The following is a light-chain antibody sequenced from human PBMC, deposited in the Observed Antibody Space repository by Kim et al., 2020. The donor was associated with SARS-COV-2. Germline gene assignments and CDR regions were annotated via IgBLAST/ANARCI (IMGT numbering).Light chain of an antibody. Sequence: TQPPSASGTPGQSVTISCSGSISNIGSNVVNWYQQLPGTAPKLLMYSNDYRPSGVPDRFSGSKSGTSASLAISGLQSEDEADYYCAAWDDSLKGSVFGGGTQLTVL. J-gene: IGLJ3*02. CDR3: AAWDDSLKGSV. CDR2: SND. CDR1: ISNIGSNV. V-gene: IGLV1-44*01.